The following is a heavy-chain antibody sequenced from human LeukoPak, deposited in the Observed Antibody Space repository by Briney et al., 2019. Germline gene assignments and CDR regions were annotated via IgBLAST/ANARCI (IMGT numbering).Heavy chain of an antibody. V-gene: IGHV4-59*08. CDR2: IYYSGST. CDR1: GGSICSYY. Sequence: ASETLSLTCTVSGGSICSYYWSWIRQPPGKGLEWIGYIYYSGSTNYNPSLKSRVTISVDTSKNQFSLKLSSVTAADTAVYYCARGKAFDYWGQGTLVTVSP. CDR3: ARGKAFDY. J-gene: IGHJ4*02.